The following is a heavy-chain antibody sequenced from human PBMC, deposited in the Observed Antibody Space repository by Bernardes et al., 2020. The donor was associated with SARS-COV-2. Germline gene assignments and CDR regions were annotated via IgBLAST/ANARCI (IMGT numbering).Heavy chain of an antibody. J-gene: IGHJ6*02. D-gene: IGHD3-10*01. CDR2: INHSGGA. V-gene: IGHV4-34*01. CDR3: ASERVRRILLQNYFYGMDV. CDR1: CGSFRDYS. Sequence: ETLSLTFAVSCGSFRDYSWTWILPPPGKGLEWVGEINHSGGAQYNPSLKSRVTISVDTSKNHFSLNLGSVTAADTAVYYCASERVRRILLQNYFYGMDVWGQGTTVTVSS.